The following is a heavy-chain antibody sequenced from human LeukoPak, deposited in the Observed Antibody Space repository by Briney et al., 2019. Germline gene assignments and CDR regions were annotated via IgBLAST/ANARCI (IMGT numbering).Heavy chain of an antibody. CDR3: ARGGEDIVVVPAAYFSAFDI. J-gene: IGHJ3*02. CDR1: GFTFSRYD. D-gene: IGHD2-2*01. Sequence: GGSLRLSCAASGFTFSRYDMHWVRQAPGKGLEWVAVISYVGSTEYYADSVKGRFTISRDNSKYTLYLQMSSLRAEDTAIYYCARGGEDIVVVPAAYFSAFDIWGQGTMVTVSS. V-gene: IGHV3-30-3*01. CDR2: ISYVGSTE.